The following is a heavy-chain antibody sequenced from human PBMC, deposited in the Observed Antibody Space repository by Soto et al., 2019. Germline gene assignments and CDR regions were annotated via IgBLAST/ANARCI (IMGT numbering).Heavy chain of an antibody. CDR2: IYKSATT. D-gene: IGHD2-15*01. J-gene: IGHJ5*01. CDR1: GDSISTVDYF. V-gene: IGHV4-30-4*01. CDR3: ARGRYCLTGRCFPNWFES. Sequence: PSETLSLTCSVSGDSISTVDYFWAWIRQPPGQALEYIGYIYKSATTYYNPSFEGRVAISLDTSKSHFSLNVTSATAADTAVYFCARGRYCLTGRCFPNWFESWGQGTLVTVSS.